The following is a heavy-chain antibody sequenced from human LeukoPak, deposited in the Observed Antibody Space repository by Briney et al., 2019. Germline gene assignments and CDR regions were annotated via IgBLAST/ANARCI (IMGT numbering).Heavy chain of an antibody. Sequence: GGSLRLSCAAPGFTFSNAWMSWVRQAPGKGLEWVGRIKSKTDGGTTDYVAPVKGRFTISRDDSKNTLYLQMNSLKTEDTAVYYCTTDPGQGGIVVVVAATDDEYYFDYWGQGTLVTVSS. V-gene: IGHV3-15*01. D-gene: IGHD2-15*01. CDR1: GFTFSNAW. CDR3: TTDPGQGGIVVVVAATDDEYYFDY. J-gene: IGHJ4*02. CDR2: IKSKTDGGTT.